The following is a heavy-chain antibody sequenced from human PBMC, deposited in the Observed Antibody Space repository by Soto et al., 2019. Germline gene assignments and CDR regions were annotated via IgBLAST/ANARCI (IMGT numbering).Heavy chain of an antibody. J-gene: IGHJ5*01. CDR3: AKAPFDIAARPCPIDS. CDR2: ISAGGTA. V-gene: IGHV3-23*01. CDR1: GFPFVSCA. D-gene: IGHD6-13*01. Sequence: EVQLLESGGDLVQPGGSLRLACTASGFPFVSCAMNWVRQAPGKGLEWVSAISAGGTAFYADSVKGRFTISRDNSRDTVYLHMNSMSAEDSTVYFCAKAPFDIAARPCPIDSWGQGTLVTVSS.